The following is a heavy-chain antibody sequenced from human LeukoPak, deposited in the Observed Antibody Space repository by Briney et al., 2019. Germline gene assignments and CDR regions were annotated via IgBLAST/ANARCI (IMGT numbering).Heavy chain of an antibody. V-gene: IGHV3-64*01. CDR3: ARVGSDYIGYFDY. CDR2: ISSNGGST. D-gene: IGHD4-11*01. CDR1: GFTFSSYA. J-gene: IGHJ4*02. Sequence: GGSLRLSCAASGFTFSSYAMHWVRQAPGKGLEYVSAISSNGGSTYYANSVKGRFTISRDNSKNTLYLQMGSLGAEDMAVYYCARVGSDYIGYFDYWGQGTLVTVSS.